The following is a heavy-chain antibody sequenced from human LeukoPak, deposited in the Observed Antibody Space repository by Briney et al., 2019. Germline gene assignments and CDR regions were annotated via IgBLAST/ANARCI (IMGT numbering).Heavy chain of an antibody. CDR1: GYTFTSYY. Sequence: ASVKVSCKASGYTFTSYYMHWVRQAPGQGLEWMGRINPNSGGTNYAQKFQGRVTMTRDTSISTAYMELSRLGSDDTAVYYCARSLQVRGVIIGSHFDYWGQGTLVTVSS. CDR3: ARSLQVRGVIIGSHFDY. V-gene: IGHV1-2*06. CDR2: INPNSGGT. J-gene: IGHJ4*02. D-gene: IGHD3-10*01.